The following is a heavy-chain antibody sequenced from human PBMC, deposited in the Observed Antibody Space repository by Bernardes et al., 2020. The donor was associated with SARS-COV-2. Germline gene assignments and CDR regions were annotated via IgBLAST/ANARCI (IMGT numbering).Heavy chain of an antibody. V-gene: IGHV5-51*01. Sequence: GESLKISCKGSGYSFTNYWIGWVRQMPGKGLEWMGIIYPGDSDTSYSPSFQGQVTISADKSISTAYLQWSSLKASDTAMYYCARHKPYSEQFVRYYYYGMDDWGGGATITVSS. CDR1: GYSFTNYW. CDR3: ARHKPYSEQFVRYYYYGMDD. CDR2: IYPGDSDT. J-gene: IGHJ6*04. D-gene: IGHD2-21*01.